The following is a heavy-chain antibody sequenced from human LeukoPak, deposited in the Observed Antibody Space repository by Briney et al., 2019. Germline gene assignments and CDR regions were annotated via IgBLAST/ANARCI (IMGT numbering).Heavy chain of an antibody. D-gene: IGHD3-10*01. V-gene: IGHV3-74*01. Sequence: GGSLRLSCAASGFTFSTYWMHWVRQAPGTGLVWVSLINSDGSSTNYADSVKGRFTISRDNAKNTLYLQMNSLRAEDTAVYYCATDGPAVTIFGYWGQGTLVTVSS. J-gene: IGHJ4*02. CDR2: INSDGSST. CDR1: GFTFSTYW. CDR3: ATDGPAVTIFGY.